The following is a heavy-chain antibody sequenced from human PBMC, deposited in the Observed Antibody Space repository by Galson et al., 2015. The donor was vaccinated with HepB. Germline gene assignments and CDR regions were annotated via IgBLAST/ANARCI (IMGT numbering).Heavy chain of an antibody. Sequence: SCKASGYTFSSYGIHWVRQAPGQGLEWMGWINTYNGDTNYAQPLQGRVTLTPDTSTSTAYMELRSLRSDDTAFYYCARGGNPARGFDYWGQGTLVTVSS. V-gene: IGHV1-18*04. CDR2: INTYNGDT. CDR3: ARGGNPARGFDY. D-gene: IGHD4-23*01. CDR1: GYTFSSYG. J-gene: IGHJ4*02.